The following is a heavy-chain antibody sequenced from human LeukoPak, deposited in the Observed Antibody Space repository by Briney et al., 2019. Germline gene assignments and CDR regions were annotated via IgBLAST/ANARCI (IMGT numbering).Heavy chain of an antibody. D-gene: IGHD3-9*01. J-gene: IGHJ4*02. CDR1: GYTFTSYA. V-gene: IGHV1-18*01. Sequence: ASVKVSCKASGYTFTSYAMNWVRQAPGQGLEWMGWISAYNGNTNYAQKLQGRVTMTTDTSTSTAYMELRSLRSDDTAVYYCARDPVLRYFDWFDYFDYWGQGTPVTVSS. CDR2: ISAYNGNT. CDR3: ARDPVLRYFDWFDYFDY.